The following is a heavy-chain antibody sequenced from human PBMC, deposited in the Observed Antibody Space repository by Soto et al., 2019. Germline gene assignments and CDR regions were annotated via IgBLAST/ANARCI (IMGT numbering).Heavy chain of an antibody. CDR1: GFTFSSYA. V-gene: IGHV3-30-3*01. CDR2: ISYDGSNK. Sequence: GSLRLSCAASGFTFSSYAMHWVRQAPGKGLEWVAVISYDGSNKYYADSVKGRFTISRDNSKNTLYLQMNSLRAEDTAVYYCARDRGYSSGWYGSGYYYGMDVWGQGTTVTVSS. J-gene: IGHJ6*02. D-gene: IGHD6-19*01. CDR3: ARDRGYSSGWYGSGYYYGMDV.